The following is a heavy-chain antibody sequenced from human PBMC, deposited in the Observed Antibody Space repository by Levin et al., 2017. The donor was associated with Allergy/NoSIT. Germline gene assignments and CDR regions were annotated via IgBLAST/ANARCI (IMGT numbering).Heavy chain of an antibody. J-gene: IGHJ4*02. V-gene: IGHV3-23*01. Sequence: GESLKISCAASGFSFSTYAMTWVRQAPGKGLEWVSGISAGGSTYYAASVKGRFTISRDNSKNTLFLRMNSLRVEDTAVYYCVRWRGGYCSSTSCYTIDYWGQGTLVTVSS. D-gene: IGHD2-2*02. CDR2: ISAGGST. CDR3: VRWRGGYCSSTSCYTIDY. CDR1: GFSFSTYA.